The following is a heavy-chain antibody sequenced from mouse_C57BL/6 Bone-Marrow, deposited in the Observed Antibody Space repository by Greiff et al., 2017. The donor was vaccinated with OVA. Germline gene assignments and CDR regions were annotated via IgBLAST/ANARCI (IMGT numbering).Heavy chain of an antibody. J-gene: IGHJ1*03. V-gene: IGHV1-19*01. CDR1: GYTFTDYY. Sequence: VQLQQSGPVLVKPGASVKMSCKASGYTFTDYYMNWVKQSHGKSLEWIGVINPYNGGTSYNQKFKGKATLTVEKSSSTAYMELNSLTSEDSAVYYCARWGNHWYFDVWGTGTTVTVSS. CDR2: INPYNGGT. D-gene: IGHD2-1*01. CDR3: ARWGNHWYFDV.